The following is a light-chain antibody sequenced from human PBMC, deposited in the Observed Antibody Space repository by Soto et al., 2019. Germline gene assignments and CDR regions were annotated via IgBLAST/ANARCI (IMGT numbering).Light chain of an antibody. CDR3: FSHRSGDSHV. CDR1: SSDIGAYNY. Sequence: QSALTQPASVSGSPGQSITISCTGTSSDIGAYNYVSWYQQYPGKAPKLRIYGVTNRPSGLSNRFSGSKTGNAAPLTISGLQAEDEADYYCFSHRSGDSHVFGTGTKVTVL. J-gene: IGLJ1*01. CDR2: GVT. V-gene: IGLV2-14*01.